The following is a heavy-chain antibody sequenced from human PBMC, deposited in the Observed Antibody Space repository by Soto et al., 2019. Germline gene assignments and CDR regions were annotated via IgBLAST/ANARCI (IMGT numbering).Heavy chain of an antibody. V-gene: IGHV6-1*01. CDR3: ASSVPQPDRDWTYYGMDV. D-gene: IGHD2-15*01. J-gene: IGHJ6*02. CDR2: TYYRSKWYN. Sequence: SQTLSLTCAISGDSVSSNSAAWNWIRQSPSRGLEWLGRTYYRSKWYNDYAVSVKSRITINPDTSKNQFSLQLNSVTPEDTAVYYCASSVPQPDRDWTYYGMDVWGQGTTVTVSS. CDR1: GDSVSSNSAA.